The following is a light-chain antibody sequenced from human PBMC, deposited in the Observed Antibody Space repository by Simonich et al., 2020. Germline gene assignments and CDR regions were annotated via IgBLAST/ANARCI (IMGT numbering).Light chain of an antibody. V-gene: IGKV3-11*01. J-gene: IGKJ1*01. CDR3: QQYNSYST. CDR1: QSVSSY. CDR2: DAS. Sequence: EIVLTQSPATLSLSPGERATLSCRASQSVSSYLAWYQRKPGQAPRLLIYDASNRATGIPSRFSGSGSGTEFTLTISSLQPDDFATYYCQQYNSYSTFGQGTKVEIK.